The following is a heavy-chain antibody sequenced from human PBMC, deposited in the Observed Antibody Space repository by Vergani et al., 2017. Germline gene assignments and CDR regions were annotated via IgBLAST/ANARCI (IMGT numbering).Heavy chain of an antibody. J-gene: IGHJ4*02. CDR2: IHTGGST. CDR3: ARSRPYCTSGSCPAI. D-gene: IGHD2-15*01. Sequence: QVQLQESGPGLVKPSETLSLICTVSGGSINPSSSFWGWIRQSPGKGLEWIGHIHTGGSTDLNPSFKSRVSISVDTSKSQFSLKLNSVTVADTAVYYCARSRPYCTSGSCPAIWGQGTLVTVSS. V-gene: IGHV4-61*02. CDR1: GGSINPSSSF.